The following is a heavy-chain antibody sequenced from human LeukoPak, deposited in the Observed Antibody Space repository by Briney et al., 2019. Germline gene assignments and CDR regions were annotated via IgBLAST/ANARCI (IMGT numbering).Heavy chain of an antibody. Sequence: SETLSLTCTVSGGSISSYYWSWIRQPPGKGLEWIGYIYYSGSTNYNPSLKSRVTISVDTSKNQFSLKLSSVTAADTAVYYCASTFYGSGSYDRVFDYWGQGTLVTASS. CDR2: IYYSGST. CDR1: GGSISSYY. CDR3: ASTFYGSGSYDRVFDY. D-gene: IGHD3-10*01. J-gene: IGHJ4*02. V-gene: IGHV4-59*01.